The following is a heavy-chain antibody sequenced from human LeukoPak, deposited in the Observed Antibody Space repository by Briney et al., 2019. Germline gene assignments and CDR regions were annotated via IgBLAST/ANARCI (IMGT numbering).Heavy chain of an antibody. Sequence: GRSLRLSCAASGFTFSSYGMHWVRQAPGKGLEWVAVIWYDGSNKYYADSVKGRFTISRDNSKYTLYLQMNSLRAEDTAVYYCARSIAAAGPWAGGGHLTTVTVSS. CDR3: ARSIAAAGPWAG. V-gene: IGHV3-33*01. CDR1: GFTFSSYG. CDR2: IWYDGSNK. D-gene: IGHD6-13*01. J-gene: IGHJ6*02.